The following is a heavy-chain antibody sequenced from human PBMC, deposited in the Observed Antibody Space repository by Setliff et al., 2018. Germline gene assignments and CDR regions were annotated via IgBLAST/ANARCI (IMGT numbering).Heavy chain of an antibody. J-gene: IGHJ4*02. V-gene: IGHV4-34*01. D-gene: IGHD1-26*01. CDR2: INHAGRT. CDR3: ARDGSAFFYEH. CDR1: GGSFSGYV. Sequence: SETLSLTCAVYGGSFSGYVWTFIRQSPGKGLEWTGEINHAGRTNYNPSLGSRVSILVDTSLNTVYMELRSLRSDDTALYYCARDGSAFFYEHWGQGSLVTVSS.